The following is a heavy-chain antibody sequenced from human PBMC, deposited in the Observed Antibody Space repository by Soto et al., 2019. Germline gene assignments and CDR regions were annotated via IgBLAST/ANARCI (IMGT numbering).Heavy chain of an antibody. D-gene: IGHD6-13*01. CDR1: GFTFSSYA. CDR3: ARDLQLVRGYYYGMDV. CDR2: ISYDGSNK. Sequence: QVQLVESGGGVVQPGRSLRLSCAASGFTFSSYAMHWVRQAPGKGLEWVAVISYDGSNKYYADSVKGRFTISRDNSKNPLYRQMDSLRAEDTAVYYCARDLQLVRGYYYGMDVWGQGTTVTVSS. V-gene: IGHV3-30-3*01. J-gene: IGHJ6*02.